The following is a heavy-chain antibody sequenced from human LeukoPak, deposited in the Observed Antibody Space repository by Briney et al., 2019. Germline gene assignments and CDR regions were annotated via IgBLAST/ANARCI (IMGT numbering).Heavy chain of an antibody. CDR3: TTGGGDAFDI. Sequence: GGPLRLSCAASGFTFSSYAMSWVRQAPGKGLEWVGRIKSKTDGGTTDYAAPVKGRFTISRDDSKNTLYLQMNSLKTEDTAVYYCTTGGGDAFDIWGQGTMVTVSS. V-gene: IGHV3-15*01. CDR1: GFTFSSYA. J-gene: IGHJ3*02. D-gene: IGHD3-16*01. CDR2: IKSKTDGGTT.